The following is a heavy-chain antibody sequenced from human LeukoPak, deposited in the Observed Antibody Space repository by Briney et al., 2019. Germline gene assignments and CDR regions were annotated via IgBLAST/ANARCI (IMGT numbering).Heavy chain of an antibody. V-gene: IGHV4-39*01. CDR2: IYYSGST. CDR3: ARRVYDSSGYYLEYFDY. CDR1: GGSISSSSYY. J-gene: IGHJ4*02. Sequence: PSETLSLTCTVSGGSISSSSYYWGWIRQPPGKGLEWIGSIYYSGSTYYNPSLKSRVTISVDTSKNQFSLKLSSVTAADTAVYYCARRVYDSSGYYLEYFDYWGQGTLVTVSS. D-gene: IGHD3-22*01.